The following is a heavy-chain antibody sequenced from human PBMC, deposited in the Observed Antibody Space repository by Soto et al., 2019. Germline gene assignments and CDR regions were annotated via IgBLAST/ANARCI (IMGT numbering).Heavy chain of an antibody. CDR2: ISGSCGST. CDR3: AKVPRESRTGYLYYHYYYYMDV. CDR1: GFTFSSYA. J-gene: IGHJ6*03. V-gene: IGHV3-23*01. Sequence: GGSLRLSCAAFGFTFSSYAMSWVRQAPGKRLEWVSAISGSCGSTYYADSVKGRFTISRDDSKNTRYLQMNSRRAEDTAVYYCAKVPRESRTGYLYYHYYYYMDVWGKGTTVTVSS. D-gene: IGHD3-9*01.